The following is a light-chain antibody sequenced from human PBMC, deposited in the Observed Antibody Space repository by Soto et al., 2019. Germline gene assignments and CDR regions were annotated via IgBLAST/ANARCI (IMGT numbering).Light chain of an antibody. CDR1: QRITT. V-gene: IGKV3-15*01. CDR3: QKYYNWPT. CDR2: GLS. Sequence: EIVMTQSPATLSLSPGERATLSCRASQRITTVAWYQQKPGQAPSLLIYGLSIRAPGVPARCSVSGSGTEFTLTISSLQSEDFAVYFCQKYYNWPTFGQGTRVEV. J-gene: IGKJ1*01.